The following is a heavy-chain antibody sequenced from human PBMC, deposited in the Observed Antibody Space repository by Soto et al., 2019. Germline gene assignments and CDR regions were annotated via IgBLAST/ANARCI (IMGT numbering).Heavy chain of an antibody. CDR1: GFTFSSYA. V-gene: IGHV3-23*01. Sequence: EVQLLESGGGLVQPGGSLRLSCAASGFTFSSYAMSWVRQAPGKGLEWVSTISASGGGTYYADSVKGRFTISRDNSKNSLYLHMHSLRAEDAAVYYCAKGRSRWSYFDYSGGGTLVTVSS. D-gene: IGHD6-13*01. J-gene: IGHJ4*02. CDR2: ISASGGGT. CDR3: AKGRSRWSYFDY.